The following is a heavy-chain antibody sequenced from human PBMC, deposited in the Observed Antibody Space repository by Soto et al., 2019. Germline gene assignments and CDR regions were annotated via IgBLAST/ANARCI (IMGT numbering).Heavy chain of an antibody. Sequence: GGSLRLSCAASGFPFSSYSMNWVRQAPGKGLEWVSSISSGSSYIYYAGSVKGRFTISRDNAENSLYLQMNSLRVEDTAVYYCARATEATIGDTDYWGQGTLVTVSS. V-gene: IGHV3-21*01. CDR2: ISSGSSYI. CDR3: ARATEATIGDTDY. CDR1: GFPFSSYS. D-gene: IGHD5-12*01. J-gene: IGHJ4*02.